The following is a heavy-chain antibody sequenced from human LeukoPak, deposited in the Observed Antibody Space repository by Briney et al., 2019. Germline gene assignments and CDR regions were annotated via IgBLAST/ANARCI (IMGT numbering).Heavy chain of an antibody. CDR1: GFTFSRYV. D-gene: IGHD1-26*01. V-gene: IGHV3-23*01. Sequence: PGGSLRLSCAASGFTFSRYVMSWVRQAPGKGLEWVSAISGSGGSTYHADSVKGRFTISRDNFKNTLYLQMNSLRAEDTAIYYCAKVRWELLTTSFDYWGQGTLVTVSS. J-gene: IGHJ4*02. CDR2: ISGSGGST. CDR3: AKVRWELLTTSFDY.